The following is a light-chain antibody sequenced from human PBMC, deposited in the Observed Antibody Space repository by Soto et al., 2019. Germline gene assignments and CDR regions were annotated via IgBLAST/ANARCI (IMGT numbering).Light chain of an antibody. Sequence: QSALTQPASVSGSPGQSITISCTGTSSDVGGFNYVSWYQQHPGKAPTLMIYDVTNRPSGVSYRFSGSKSANTASLTISGLQAEDEAHNYCTSYTSSSTYVFGTGTKLTVL. J-gene: IGLJ1*01. CDR1: SSDVGGFNY. V-gene: IGLV2-14*03. CDR3: TSYTSSSTYV. CDR2: DVT.